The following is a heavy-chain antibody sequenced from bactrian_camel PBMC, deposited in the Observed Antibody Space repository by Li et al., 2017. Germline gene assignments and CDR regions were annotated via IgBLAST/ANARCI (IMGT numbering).Heavy chain of an antibody. CDR2: IDSDNST. J-gene: IGHJ4*01. V-gene: IGHV3S53*01. CDR1: EYLFTSYC. Sequence: HVQLVESGGGSVQAGGSLRLSCAAHEYLFTSYCMGWFRQAPGKEREGVASIDSDNSTSYAESVKGRFTISKDNAKNTLYLQMNSLKAGDTAMYYCAAGEGWAPRNTFWESEYSYWGQGTQVTVS. CDR3: AAGEGWAPRNTFWESEYSY. D-gene: IGHD5*01.